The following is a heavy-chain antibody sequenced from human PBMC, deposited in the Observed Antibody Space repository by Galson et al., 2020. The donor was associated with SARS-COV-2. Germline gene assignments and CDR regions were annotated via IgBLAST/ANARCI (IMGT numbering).Heavy chain of an antibody. D-gene: IGHD5-12*01. V-gene: IGHV3-73*01. J-gene: IGHJ4*02. CDR3: TCYSGYDQTYLGFDY. Sequence: GGSLRLSCAGSGFSFSGSAIHWVRQAPGKGLEWVGRIRSKGNGYATAYAASVKGRFTISRDGSKNTAFLQVNSLTTEDTAVYYCTCYSGYDQTYLGFDYWGQGTLVTVSS. CDR1: GFSFSGSA. CDR2: IRSKGNGYAT.